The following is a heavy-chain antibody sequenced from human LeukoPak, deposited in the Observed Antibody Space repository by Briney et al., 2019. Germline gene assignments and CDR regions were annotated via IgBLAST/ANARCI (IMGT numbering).Heavy chain of an antibody. CDR3: ARDPNYYDSSEDVAFDI. Sequence: SETLSLTCTVSGGSISSYYWSWIRQPPGKGLEWTGYIYYSGSTNYNPSLKSRVTISVDTSKNQFSLKLSSVTAADTAVYYCARDPNYYDSSEDVAFDIWGQGTMVTVSS. D-gene: IGHD3-22*01. J-gene: IGHJ3*02. CDR2: IYYSGST. V-gene: IGHV4-59*01. CDR1: GGSISSYY.